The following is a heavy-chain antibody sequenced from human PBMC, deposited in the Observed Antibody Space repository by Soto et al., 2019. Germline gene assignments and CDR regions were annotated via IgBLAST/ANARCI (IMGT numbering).Heavy chain of an antibody. Sequence: QVQLVESGGGEVQPGRSLTISCAASGFTFSTYGMHWVRQTPGKGLEWVAVISYDGTNKFYSDSVKGRFTIPRDNFKNTLTLQINSLRADDTCVYSCAKDLQSYGDYDYYCSGMDVWGIGTRATVSS. V-gene: IGHV3-30*18. CDR1: GFTFSTYG. CDR2: ISYDGTNK. CDR3: AKDLQSYGDYDYYCSGMDV. D-gene: IGHD4-17*01. J-gene: IGHJ6*04.